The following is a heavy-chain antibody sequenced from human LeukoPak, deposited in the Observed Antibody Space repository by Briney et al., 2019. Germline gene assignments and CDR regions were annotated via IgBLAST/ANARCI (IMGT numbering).Heavy chain of an antibody. Sequence: PRASVKVSCKASGYTFTGYYMHWVRQAPGQGLEWMGWINPNSGGTNYAQKFQGRVTMTRDTSISTAYMELSRLRSDDTAVYYCARKIPAAPTYYFYGMDVWGQGTTVTVSS. CDR3: ARKIPAAPTYYFYGMDV. D-gene: IGHD2-2*01. V-gene: IGHV1-2*02. CDR1: GYTFTGYY. J-gene: IGHJ6*02. CDR2: INPNSGGT.